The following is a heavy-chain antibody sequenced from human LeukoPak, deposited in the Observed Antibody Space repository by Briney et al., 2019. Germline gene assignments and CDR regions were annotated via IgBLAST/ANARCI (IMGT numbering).Heavy chain of an antibody. V-gene: IGHV3-33*01. Sequence: GGSLRLSCAVSGFTLSDYGIHWVRQAPGKGPEWVTIISSDGTFKYADSVKGRFTVSRDSSKNTVYLQMNSLRAEDTAVYYCARDILPSGSRAFDIWGQGTMVTVSS. CDR2: ISSDGTFK. J-gene: IGHJ3*02. CDR3: ARDILPSGSRAFDI. D-gene: IGHD3-10*01. CDR1: GFTLSDYG.